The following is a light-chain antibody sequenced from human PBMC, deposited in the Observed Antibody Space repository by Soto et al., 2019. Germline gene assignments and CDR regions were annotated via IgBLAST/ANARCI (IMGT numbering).Light chain of an antibody. CDR3: MQGSYWPRT. V-gene: IGKV2-30*01. J-gene: IGKJ1*01. Sequence: VMTQSPLSLPVTLGQPASISCRSSQSLLYTDGNTYLSWFQQRPGQSPRRLIYEVSNRDSGVPDRFSCSGEGTDFTLKISRLEAEDVGVYYCMQGSYWPRTFGQGTKVEIK. CDR2: EVS. CDR1: QSLLYTDGNTY.